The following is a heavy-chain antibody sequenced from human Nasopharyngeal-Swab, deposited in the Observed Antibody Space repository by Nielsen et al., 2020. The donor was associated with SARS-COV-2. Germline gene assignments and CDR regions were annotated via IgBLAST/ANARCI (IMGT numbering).Heavy chain of an antibody. CDR1: GGSVSSYY. CDR2: IYYSGST. CDR3: PYGANRYQFDY. D-gene: IGHD4/OR15-4a*01. Sequence: GSLRLSCTVSGGSVSSYYWSWIRQPPGKGLEWIGFIYYSGSTNYNPSLESRVTISVDTSKNQFSLKLSSVTAADTAVYYCPYGANRYQFDYRGQGALVTVSS. J-gene: IGHJ4*02. V-gene: IGHV4-59*02.